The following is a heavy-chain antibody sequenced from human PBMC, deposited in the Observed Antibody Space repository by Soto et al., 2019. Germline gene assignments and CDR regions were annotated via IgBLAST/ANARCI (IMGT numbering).Heavy chain of an antibody. CDR3: ARDERDSFIGGDCFYFDY. Sequence: QVQLVQSGGEVRKPGASVKVSCKAAGYSFTNYGISWVRQAPGQGLEWLGWISTYKRNTNSAPRLQGRLTMTTDTSTSTAYMELRSLTSDDTAVYYCARDERDSFIGGDCFYFDYWGQGTLVTVSS. J-gene: IGHJ4*02. CDR2: ISTYKRNT. V-gene: IGHV1-18*04. D-gene: IGHD2-21*02. CDR1: GYSFTNYG.